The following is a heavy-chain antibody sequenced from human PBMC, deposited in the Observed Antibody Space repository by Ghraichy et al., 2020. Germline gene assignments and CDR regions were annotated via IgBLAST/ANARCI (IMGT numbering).Heavy chain of an antibody. D-gene: IGHD4-23*01. CDR1: EFTFSSYW. CDR3: ARGYGGNTYLYY. V-gene: IGHV3-74*01. J-gene: IGHJ4*02. CDR2: INSDGSST. Sequence: GGSLRLSCAASEFTFSSYWMHWVRQAPGKGLVWVSRINSDGSSTTHADSVKGRFTISRENAKITRYRQMNSLRAEDTAVYYCARGYGGNTYLYYWGQGTLVTVSS.